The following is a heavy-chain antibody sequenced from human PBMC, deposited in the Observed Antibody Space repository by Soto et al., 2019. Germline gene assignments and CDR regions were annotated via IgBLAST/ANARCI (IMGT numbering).Heavy chain of an antibody. CDR3: ARAGWIQLWLHWFDP. CDR2: IYYSGST. J-gene: IGHJ5*02. Sequence: PSETLSLTCTVSGGSISSGDYYWSWIRQPPGKGLEWIGYIYYSGSTYYNPSLKSRVTISVDTSKNQFSLKLSSVTAADTAVYYCARAGWIQLWLHWFDPWGQGTLVTVSS. V-gene: IGHV4-30-4*01. CDR1: GGSISSGDYY. D-gene: IGHD5-18*01.